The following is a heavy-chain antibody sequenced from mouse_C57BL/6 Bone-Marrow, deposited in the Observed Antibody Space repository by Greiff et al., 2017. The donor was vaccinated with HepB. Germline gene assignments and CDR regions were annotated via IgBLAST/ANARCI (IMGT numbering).Heavy chain of an antibody. Sequence: QVQLKQSGAELARPGASVKMSCKASGYTFTSYTMHWVKQRPGQGLEWIGYINPSSGYTKYNQKFKDKATLTADKSSSTAYMQLSSLTSEDSAVYYCARGDYDYEKKFAYWGQGTLVTVSA. J-gene: IGHJ3*01. V-gene: IGHV1-4*01. CDR2: INPSSGYT. CDR3: ARGDYDYEKKFAY. CDR1: GYTFTSYT. D-gene: IGHD2-4*01.